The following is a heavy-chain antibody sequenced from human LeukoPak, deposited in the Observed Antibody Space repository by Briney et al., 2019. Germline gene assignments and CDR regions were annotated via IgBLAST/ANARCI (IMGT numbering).Heavy chain of an antibody. D-gene: IGHD7-27*01. CDR1: GYTFTGYY. CDR3: AREEGNWGDAFDI. V-gene: IGHV1-2*02. Sequence: ASVKVSCEASGYTFTGYYMHWVRQAPGQGLEWMGWINPNSGGTNYAQKFQGRVTMTRDTSISTAYMELSRLRSDDTAVYYCAREEGNWGDAFDIWGQGTMVTVSS. J-gene: IGHJ3*02. CDR2: INPNSGGT.